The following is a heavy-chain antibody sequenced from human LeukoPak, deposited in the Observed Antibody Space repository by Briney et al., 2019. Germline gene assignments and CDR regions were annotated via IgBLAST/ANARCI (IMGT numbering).Heavy chain of an antibody. J-gene: IGHJ4*02. V-gene: IGHV3-43*01. Sequence: GGSLRLSCAASGFTFNDYAMHWVRQAPGKGLEWVSLISWDGGSTYYADSVKGRFTISRDNSKNSLYLQMNSLRTEDTALYYCAKDSVTYSSSSGDFDYWGQGTLVTVSS. CDR3: AKDSVTYSSSSGDFDY. CDR2: ISWDGGST. D-gene: IGHD6-6*01. CDR1: GFTFNDYA.